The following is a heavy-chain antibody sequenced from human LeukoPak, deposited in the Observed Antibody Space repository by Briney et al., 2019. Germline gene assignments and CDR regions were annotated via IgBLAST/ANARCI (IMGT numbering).Heavy chain of an antibody. CDR1: GFTFSSYW. Sequence: PGGSLRLSCAASGFTFSSYWMSWVRQAPGKGLEWVANIKQDGSETYYVDSVKGRFSISRDNAKNSLYLQMNSLRAEDTAVYYCARDLLSALRDYDILTGQDPDYWGQGTLVTVSS. CDR2: IKQDGSET. J-gene: IGHJ4*02. CDR3: ARDLLSALRDYDILTGQDPDY. V-gene: IGHV3-7*01. D-gene: IGHD3-9*01.